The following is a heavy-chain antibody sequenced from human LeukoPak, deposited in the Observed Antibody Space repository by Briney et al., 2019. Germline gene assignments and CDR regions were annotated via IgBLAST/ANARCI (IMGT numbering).Heavy chain of an antibody. D-gene: IGHD1-1*01. Sequence: GGSLRLSCAASGFTFSNYWMHWVRQAPGKGLVWVSRIGTDATTTSYADSVKGRFTISRDNAKNTLYLQMNSLRAEDTAVYYCARDQVPWNYYYYMDVWGKGTTVTVS. CDR2: IGTDATTT. CDR1: GFTFSNYW. J-gene: IGHJ6*03. V-gene: IGHV3-74*01. CDR3: ARDQVPWNYYYYMDV.